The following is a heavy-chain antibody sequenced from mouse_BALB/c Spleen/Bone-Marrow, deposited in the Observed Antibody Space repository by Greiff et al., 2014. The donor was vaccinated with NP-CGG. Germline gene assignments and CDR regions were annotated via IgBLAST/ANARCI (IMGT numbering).Heavy chain of an antibody. CDR3: SREGLLRGFAY. D-gene: IGHD1-1*01. Sequence: EVQRVESGGGLVQPGGSMKLSCVASGFTFSNYWMNWVRQSPEKGLEWVAEIRLKSNNYATHYAESVKGRFTISRDDSKSSVYLQMDDLRAEDTGIYYYSREGLLRGFAYWGQGTLVTVSA. CDR1: GFTFSNYW. CDR2: IRLKSNNYAT. V-gene: IGHV6-6*02. J-gene: IGHJ3*01.